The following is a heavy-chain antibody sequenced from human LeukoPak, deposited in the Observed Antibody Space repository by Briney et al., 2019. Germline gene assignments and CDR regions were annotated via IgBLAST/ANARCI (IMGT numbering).Heavy chain of an antibody. Sequence: ASVKVSCKASGYTFTSYGISWVRQAPGQGLEWMGWISAYNGNTNYAQKLQGRVTMTTDTSTSTAYMELRSLRSDDTAVYYCAREDRYSGYGYFDYWGQGTLVTASS. J-gene: IGHJ4*02. D-gene: IGHD5-12*01. V-gene: IGHV1-18*01. CDR2: ISAYNGNT. CDR1: GYTFTSYG. CDR3: AREDRYSGYGYFDY.